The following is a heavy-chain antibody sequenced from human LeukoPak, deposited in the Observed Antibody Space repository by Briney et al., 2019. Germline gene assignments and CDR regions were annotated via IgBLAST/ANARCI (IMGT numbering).Heavy chain of an antibody. Sequence: GESLKISCKGSGYSFTSYWIGWVRQMPGKGLEWMGIIYPGDSDTRYSPSFQGQVTISADKSISTAYLQWSSLKALDTAMYYCAMGPAYYYDSSGYPQVGYYAFDIWGQGTMVTVSS. V-gene: IGHV5-51*01. D-gene: IGHD3-22*01. CDR1: GYSFTSYW. CDR2: IYPGDSDT. J-gene: IGHJ3*02. CDR3: AMGPAYYYDSSGYPQVGYYAFDI.